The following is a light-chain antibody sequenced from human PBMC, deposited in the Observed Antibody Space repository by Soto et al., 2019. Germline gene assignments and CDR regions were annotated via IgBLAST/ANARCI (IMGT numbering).Light chain of an antibody. J-gene: IGKJ1*01. CDR2: DAS. Sequence: ENVLTQSPATLSLSPGERATLSCRASQSVSNYVAWYQQKPGQAPRLLIYDASNRATGIPARFSGSGSGTDFTLTITRLEPEDFAVYYCQQYVTSSPRTFGQGTKVDIK. CDR1: QSVSNY. V-gene: IGKV3-11*01. CDR3: QQYVTSSPRT.